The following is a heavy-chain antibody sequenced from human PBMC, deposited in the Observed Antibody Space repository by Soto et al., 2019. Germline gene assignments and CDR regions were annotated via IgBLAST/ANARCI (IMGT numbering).Heavy chain of an antibody. V-gene: IGHV1-18*01. D-gene: IGHD6-13*01. Sequence: ASVKVSCKASGYTFTSYGISWVRQAPGQGLEWMGWISAYNGNTNYAQKLQGRVTMTTDTSTSTAYMELSRLRSDDTAVYYCAASKRGSSWRPMYYYYGMDVWGQGTPVTVSS. J-gene: IGHJ6*02. CDR3: AASKRGSSWRPMYYYYGMDV. CDR2: ISAYNGNT. CDR1: GYTFTSYG.